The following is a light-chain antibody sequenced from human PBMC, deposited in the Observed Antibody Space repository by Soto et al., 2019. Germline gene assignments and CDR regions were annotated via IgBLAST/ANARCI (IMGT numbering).Light chain of an antibody. Sequence: EIVLTQPPATLSLSPGERAALSCRASQTVSTNYLAWYQQKPGQAPRLLIYDASNRATGIPVRFSGSGSGTDFTLTISSLEPEDFAVYFCQQRSDWPRITFGQGTRLEI. CDR3: QQRSDWPRIT. CDR2: DAS. CDR1: QTVSTNY. V-gene: IGKV3-11*01. J-gene: IGKJ5*01.